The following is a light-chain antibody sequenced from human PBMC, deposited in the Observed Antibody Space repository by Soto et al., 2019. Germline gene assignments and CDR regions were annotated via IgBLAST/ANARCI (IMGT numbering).Light chain of an antibody. J-gene: IGKJ3*01. CDR2: GAT. CDR3: QQYGSSPQFT. CDR1: QSVSSSY. Sequence: EIVLTQSPGTLSLSPGERATLSCRASQSVSSSYLAWYQQKPGQAPRLLIYGATSRATSIPDRFSGSGSGTDFTLTISRLETEDFAVYYCQQYGSSPQFTFGPGTKMDIK. V-gene: IGKV3-20*01.